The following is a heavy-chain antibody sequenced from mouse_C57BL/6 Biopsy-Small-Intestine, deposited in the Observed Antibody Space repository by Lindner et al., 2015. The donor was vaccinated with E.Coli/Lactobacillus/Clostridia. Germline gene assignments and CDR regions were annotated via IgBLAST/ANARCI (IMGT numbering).Heavy chain of an antibody. D-gene: IGHD1-1*02. J-gene: IGHJ4*01. CDR3: ARVNSVVRGLFDY. V-gene: IGHV1-74*01. CDR2: IIPMMGIT. CDR1: GGTFSNYA. Sequence: SVKVSCKASGGTFSNYAVSWVRQAPGQGLEWMGRIIPMMGITNYAQKFQGRVTITADKSTSTAYMELSRLTSEDTAAYYCARVNSVVRGLFDYWGQGTQVTVSS.